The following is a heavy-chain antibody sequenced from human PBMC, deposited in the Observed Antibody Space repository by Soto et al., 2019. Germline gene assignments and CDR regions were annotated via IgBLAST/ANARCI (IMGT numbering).Heavy chain of an antibody. CDR2: IWYDGSNK. CDR1: GFTFSSYG. V-gene: IGHV3-33*01. J-gene: IGHJ6*03. Sequence: QVQLVESGGGVVQPGRSLRLSCAASGFTFSSYGMHWVRQAPGKGLEWVAVIWYDGSNKYYADSVKGRFTISRDNSKNTLHLQMNSLRADDTAVYYCARDGYDKPRPYYYYYMDVWVKGTTVTVSS. D-gene: IGHD2-2*03. CDR3: ARDGYDKPRPYYYYYMDV.